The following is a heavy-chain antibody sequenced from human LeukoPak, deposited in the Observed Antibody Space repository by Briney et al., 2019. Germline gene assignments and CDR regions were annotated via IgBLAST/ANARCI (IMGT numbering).Heavy chain of an antibody. Sequence: PSETLSLTCTVSGGSINSRTYNWGWIRQPPGKGLEWIGSFYYSGSTNYNPSLKSRVTLSADTSKNQFYLKLSSVTAADTAVYYCVRSEPNYYGSGSYDFDYWGQGTLVTVSS. V-gene: IGHV4-39*01. CDR1: GGSINSRTYN. J-gene: IGHJ4*02. CDR3: VRSEPNYYGSGSYDFDY. CDR2: FYYSGST. D-gene: IGHD3-10*01.